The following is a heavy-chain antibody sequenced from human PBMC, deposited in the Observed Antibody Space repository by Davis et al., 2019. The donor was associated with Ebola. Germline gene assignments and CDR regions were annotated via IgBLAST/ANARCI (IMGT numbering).Heavy chain of an antibody. CDR2: IYNDGSRT. J-gene: IGHJ4*02. Sequence: GESLKISCAASGFTFSSYSMYWVRQPPGNGLVWVSRIYNDGSRTTYADSVKGRFTISRDNAKNTLYLQMDSLRAEDTAVYYCARGNNYAGDYWGQGTLVIVSS. CDR3: ARGNNYAGDY. D-gene: IGHD4-11*01. CDR1: GFTFSSYS. V-gene: IGHV3-74*01.